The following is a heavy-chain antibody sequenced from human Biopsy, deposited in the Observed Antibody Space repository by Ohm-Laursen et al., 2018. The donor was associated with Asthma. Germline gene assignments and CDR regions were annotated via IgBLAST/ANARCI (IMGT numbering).Heavy chain of an antibody. V-gene: IGHV3-20*01. J-gene: IGHJ4*02. CDR3: GRDMGGFGSGWFPVEF. D-gene: IGHD6-19*01. CDR1: GFTFDDYG. Sequence: SLRLSCAASGFTFDDYGMGWVRQAPGKGLDWVSGINWNGGSTGYADSVKGRFTISRDNAKNSLYLQMNSLRAEDTALYHCGRDMGGFGSGWFPVEFWGQGTPVTVSS. CDR2: INWNGGST.